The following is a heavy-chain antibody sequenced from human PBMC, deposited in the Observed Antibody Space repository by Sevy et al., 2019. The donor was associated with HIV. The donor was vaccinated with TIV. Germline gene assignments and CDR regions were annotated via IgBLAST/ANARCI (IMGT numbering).Heavy chain of an antibody. CDR3: ARGRHYGSGSGRAWFDP. CDR2: IYYSGST. V-gene: IGHV4-39*01. CDR1: GGSISSSSYY. Sequence: SETLSLTCTVSGGSISSSSYYWGWIRQPPGKGLEWIGSIYYSGSTYYNPSLKSRVTISVDTSKNQFSLKLSSVTAADTAVYYCARGRHYGSGSGRAWFDPWGQGTLVTVSS. J-gene: IGHJ5*02. D-gene: IGHD3-10*01.